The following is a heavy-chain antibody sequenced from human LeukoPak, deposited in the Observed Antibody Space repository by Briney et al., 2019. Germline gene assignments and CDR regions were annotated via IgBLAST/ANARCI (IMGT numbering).Heavy chain of an antibody. CDR3: ATWGIAVAGTFDY. CDR2: IYYSGST. D-gene: IGHD6-19*01. Sequence: SETLSLTCTVSGGSISSSYWSWIRQPPGKGLEWIGYIYYSGSTNNNPSLKSRVAISVDTPKNQFSLKLSSVTAADAAVYYCATWGIAVAGTFDYWGQGTLVTVST. CDR1: GGSISSSY. J-gene: IGHJ4*02. V-gene: IGHV4-59*08.